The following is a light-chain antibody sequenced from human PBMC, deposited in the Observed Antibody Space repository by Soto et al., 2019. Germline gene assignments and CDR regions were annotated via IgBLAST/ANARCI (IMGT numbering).Light chain of an antibody. CDR2: SAS. J-gene: IGKJ4*01. V-gene: IGKV1-39*01. Sequence: DIQMTQSPSSLSASVGDRVTITCRASQGISSYLNWYQQKPGKAPNLLIYSASNLQRGVPSRFSGSGSATDFTLTISSLQPEDFATYYCQQSYRTPITFGGGTKVDIK. CDR1: QGISSY. CDR3: QQSYRTPIT.